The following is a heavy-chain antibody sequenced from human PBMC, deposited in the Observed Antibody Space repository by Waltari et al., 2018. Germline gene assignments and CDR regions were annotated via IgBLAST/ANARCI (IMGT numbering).Heavy chain of an antibody. D-gene: IGHD3-10*01. CDR1: GFTLSSYW. V-gene: IGHV3-74*01. CDR3: TKDTFGEYDS. Sequence: EVQLVESGGGLVQPGGSLRLSCAASGFTLSSYWMHWVRQVPGKGLVWVSRINPDGSTINYADAGRGRFTISRDSAKNTLYLQMNSLRAEDTAVYYCTKDTFGEYDSWGQGTLVTVSS. CDR2: INPDGSTI. J-gene: IGHJ4*02.